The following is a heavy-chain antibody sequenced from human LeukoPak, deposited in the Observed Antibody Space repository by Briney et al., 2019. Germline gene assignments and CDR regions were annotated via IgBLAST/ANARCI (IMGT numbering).Heavy chain of an antibody. D-gene: IGHD3-10*01. J-gene: IGHJ4*02. V-gene: IGHV4-34*01. CDR3: ARCPLWFGELRDYFDY. CDR2: INHSGST. CDR1: GFIFSNHW. Sequence: GSLRLSCAACGFIFSNHWMTWVRQPPGKGLEWIGEINHSGSTNYNPSLKSRVTISVDTSKNQFSLKLSSVTAADTAVYYCARCPLWFGELRDYFDYWGQGTLVTVSS.